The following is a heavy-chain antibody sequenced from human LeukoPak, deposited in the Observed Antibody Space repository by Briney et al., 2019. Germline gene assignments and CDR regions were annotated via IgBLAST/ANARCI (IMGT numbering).Heavy chain of an antibody. J-gene: IGHJ5*02. D-gene: IGHD3-9*01. Sequence: ASVKVSCKASGYTFTSYGINWVRQAPGQGLEWMGWISAYDGNTDYAQYLQGRVTMTIDTSTSTAYMELKSLRSDDTAVYYCARDGGQSYDILTGYYNNDWFDPWGQGTLVTVSS. V-gene: IGHV1-18*01. CDR1: GYTFTSYG. CDR2: ISAYDGNT. CDR3: ARDGGQSYDILTGYYNNDWFDP.